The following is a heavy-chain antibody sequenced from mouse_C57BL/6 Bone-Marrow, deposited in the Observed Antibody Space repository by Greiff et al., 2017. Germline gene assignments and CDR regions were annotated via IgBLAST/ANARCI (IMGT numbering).Heavy chain of an antibody. CDR3: ARGLLPYAMDY. J-gene: IGHJ4*01. D-gene: IGHD2-3*01. CDR2: ISDGGSYT. CDR1: GFTFSSYA. V-gene: IGHV5-4*03. Sequence: EVKLVESGGGLVKPGGSLKLSCAASGFTFSSYAMSWVRQTPEKRLEWVATISDGGSYTYYPDNVKGRFTISRDNAKNNLYLQMSHLKSEDTAMDYCARGLLPYAMDYWGQGTSVTVSS.